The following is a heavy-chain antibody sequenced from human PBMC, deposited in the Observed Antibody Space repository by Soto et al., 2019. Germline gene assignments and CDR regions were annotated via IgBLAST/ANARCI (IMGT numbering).Heavy chain of an antibody. CDR3: ARRSKGMLSVSIFDI. J-gene: IGHJ3*02. Sequence: QVQLVQSGAEVKKPGASVKVSCEASGYTFTSYGISWVRQAPGQGLEWMGWISAYNGNTNYAQKLQGRVTMTTDTSTSTAYMELRSLRSDDTAVYYCARRSKGMLSVSIFDIWGQGTMVTVSS. CDR1: GYTFTSYG. V-gene: IGHV1-18*01. D-gene: IGHD2-8*01. CDR2: ISAYNGNT.